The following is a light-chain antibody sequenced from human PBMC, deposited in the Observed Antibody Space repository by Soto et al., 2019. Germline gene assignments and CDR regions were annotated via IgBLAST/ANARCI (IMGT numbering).Light chain of an antibody. V-gene: IGKV3-20*01. Sequence: EVVLTQSQGTLSLSPGERATLSCRASQSVSSYLAWYQQKPGQAPRLLIYGASSRATGIPDRFSGSGSGTDFTLTISRLEPEDFAVYYCQQYGSSPFGQGTLLEIK. J-gene: IGKJ5*01. CDR2: GAS. CDR1: QSVSSY. CDR3: QQYGSSP.